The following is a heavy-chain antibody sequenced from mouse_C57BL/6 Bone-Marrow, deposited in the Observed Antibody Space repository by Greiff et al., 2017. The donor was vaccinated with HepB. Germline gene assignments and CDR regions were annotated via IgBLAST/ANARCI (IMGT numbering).Heavy chain of an antibody. Sequence: EVQLVESGPGLVKPSQSLSLTCSATGYSITSGYFWNWIRQFPGNNLEWVGYISYDGSNNYNPSLKNRIAITRDTSKNQFFLKLKTMTTDDTATYYCSRNLDYYDSFYYAMDYWGQGTSVTVSS. V-gene: IGHV3-6*01. D-gene: IGHD1-1*01. CDR3: SRNLDYYDSFYYAMDY. CDR2: ISYDGSN. CDR1: GYSITSGYF. J-gene: IGHJ4*01.